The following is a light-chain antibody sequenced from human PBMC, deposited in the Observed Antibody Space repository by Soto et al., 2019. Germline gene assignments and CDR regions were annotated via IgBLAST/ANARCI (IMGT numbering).Light chain of an antibody. V-gene: IGLV1-44*01. CDR3: ASWDDSLSGGV. CDR2: TDY. J-gene: IGLJ3*02. CDR1: NSNIGTYT. Sequence: QSVLTQPPSASGTHGQRVIISCSGSNSNIGTYTVNWYQQLPGTAPKLLIYTDYQRPSGVPDRFSGSRSGTSASLAISGLQSEDDADYYCASWDDSLSGGVFGGGTKLTVL.